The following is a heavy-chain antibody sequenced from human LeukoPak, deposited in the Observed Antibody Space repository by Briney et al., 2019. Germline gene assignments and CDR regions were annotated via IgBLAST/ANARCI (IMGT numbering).Heavy chain of an antibody. Sequence: SEPLSLTGTASGGSLSSYSGSWIRQPPGKGLEWIGCIYYSGSTNYNPSLKSRVTISVDTSKNQFSLKLSSVTAADTAVYYCARDWYFDLWGRGTLVTVSS. CDR3: ARDWYFDL. CDR1: GGSLSSYS. V-gene: IGHV4-59*01. CDR2: IYYSGST. J-gene: IGHJ2*01.